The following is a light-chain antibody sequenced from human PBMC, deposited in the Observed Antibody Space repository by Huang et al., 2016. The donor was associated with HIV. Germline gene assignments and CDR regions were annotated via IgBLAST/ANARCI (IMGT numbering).Light chain of an antibody. CDR1: QSIGSY. CDR2: AAS. V-gene: IGKV1-39*01. Sequence: DFQMTQSPSSLSASVGDRVTITCRASQSIGSYLNWYQHKPGKAPRLLIYAASSLQSGVPSRFSGSGSGTAFTLTISSLQPEDFATYYCQQSYNSLYTFGQGTKLEIK. J-gene: IGKJ2*01. CDR3: QQSYNSLYT.